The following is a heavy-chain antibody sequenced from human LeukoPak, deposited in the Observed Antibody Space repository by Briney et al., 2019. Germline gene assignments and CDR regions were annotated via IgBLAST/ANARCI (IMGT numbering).Heavy chain of an antibody. V-gene: IGHV3-30*18. J-gene: IGHJ6*02. Sequence: GRSLRLSCAASEFTFSSYGMHWVRQAPGKGLEWVAVISYDGSNKYYADSVKGRFTISRDNSKNTLYLQMNSLRAEDTAVYYFAKKRYYYDSSGYNYYYAMDVWGQETTVTVSS. D-gene: IGHD3-22*01. CDR2: ISYDGSNK. CDR1: EFTFSSYG. CDR3: AKKRYYYDSSGYNYYYAMDV.